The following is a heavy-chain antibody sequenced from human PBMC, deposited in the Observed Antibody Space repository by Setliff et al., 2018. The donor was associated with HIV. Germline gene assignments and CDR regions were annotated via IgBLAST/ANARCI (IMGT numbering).Heavy chain of an antibody. CDR2: IYHSGRP. J-gene: IGHJ3*02. V-gene: IGHV4-34*01. D-gene: IGHD3-16*01. Sequence: SETLSLTCAVYGGSFSGYYWNWIRQSPGKGLEWIGSIYHSGRPYHNPSLRRRVTILVDTSKNRFSLKLTSVTAADTAVYCCARHYAAPGAFDIWGQGTMVTVSS. CDR1: GGSFSGYY. CDR3: ARHYAAPGAFDI.